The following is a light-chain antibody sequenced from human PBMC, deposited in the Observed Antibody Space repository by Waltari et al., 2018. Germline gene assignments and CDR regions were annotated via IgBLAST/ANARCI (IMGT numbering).Light chain of an antibody. Sequence: QSVLTQSPSASGTPGQRATISCSGIDSNIGGNFVHWYQQFPGTAPKLLIHRDNQRPSGVPDRFSGSKSGTSASLAISGLQSEDEALYFCAVWDDSLNGWVFGGGTKVTVL. CDR1: DSNIGGNF. CDR2: RDN. J-gene: IGLJ3*02. CDR3: AVWDDSLNGWV. V-gene: IGLV1-44*01.